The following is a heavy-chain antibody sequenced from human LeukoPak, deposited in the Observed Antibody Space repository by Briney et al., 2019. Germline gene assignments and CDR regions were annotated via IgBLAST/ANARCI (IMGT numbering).Heavy chain of an antibody. CDR2: ISAYNGDT. Sequence: GASVKVSCKASGYTFTNYGISWVRQAPGQGLEWMGWISAYNGDTNYAQKLQGRVTMTTDTSTSTAYMELRSLRSDDTDTAMYYCARVDIVVVVAGKGQPYFDYWGQGTLVTVSS. D-gene: IGHD2-15*01. CDR1: GYTFTNYG. CDR3: ARVDIVVVVAGKGQPYFDY. V-gene: IGHV1-18*01. J-gene: IGHJ4*02.